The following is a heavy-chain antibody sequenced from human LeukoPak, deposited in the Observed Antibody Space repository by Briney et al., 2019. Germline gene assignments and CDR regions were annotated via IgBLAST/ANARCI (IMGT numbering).Heavy chain of an antibody. CDR1: GFTFSNYA. J-gene: IGHJ4*02. CDR2: ISRSGGGT. CDR3: AKSVGYTTATTFDS. D-gene: IGHD4-17*01. V-gene: IGHV3-23*01. Sequence: GGSLRLSCAASGFTFSNYAISWVRQAPGKGPERVSTISRSGGGTYYADSVKGRFTISRDNSKNTLYLQMNGLRAEDAAVYYCAKSVGYTTATTFDSWGQGTLVTVSS.